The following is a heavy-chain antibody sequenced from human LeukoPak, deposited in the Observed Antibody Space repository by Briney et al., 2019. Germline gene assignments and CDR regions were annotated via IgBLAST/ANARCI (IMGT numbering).Heavy chain of an antibody. Sequence: SETLSLTCTVSGGSISSYYWSWIRQPPGKGLEWIGYIYYSGSTNYNPSLKSRVTISVDTSKNRFSLKLSSVTAADTAVYYCARRNYDILTGYLNPYWYFDLWGRGTLVTVSS. J-gene: IGHJ2*01. D-gene: IGHD3-9*01. CDR1: GGSISSYY. CDR3: ARRNYDILTGYLNPYWYFDL. V-gene: IGHV4-59*08. CDR2: IYYSGST.